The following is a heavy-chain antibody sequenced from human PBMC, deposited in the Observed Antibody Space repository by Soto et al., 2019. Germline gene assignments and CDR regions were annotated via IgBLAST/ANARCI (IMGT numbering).Heavy chain of an antibody. J-gene: IGHJ4*02. V-gene: IGHV4-4*07. CDR2: IYTSGST. CDR3: ARACNSNSCYAVFDY. CDR1: GGSISSYY. D-gene: IGHD2-2*01. Sequence: SETLSLTCTVSGGSISSYYWSWIRQPAGKGLEWIGRIYTSGSTNYNPSLKSRVTMSVDTSKNQFSLKLGSVTAADTAVYYCARACNSNSCYAVFDYWGQGTLVTVSS.